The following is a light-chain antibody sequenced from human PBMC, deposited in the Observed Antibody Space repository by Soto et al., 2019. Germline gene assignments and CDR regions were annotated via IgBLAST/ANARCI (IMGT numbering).Light chain of an antibody. CDR1: ALPRQY. V-gene: IGLV3-25*03. CDR2: QDS. Sequence: SYELIQPPSVSVSPGQTARITCSGDALPRQYAYWYQQKAGQAPILLIYQDSARPSGIPERFSGSSSGTTVTLTISGVQAEDEADYYCQSADSSGNYVFGSGTKLTVL. J-gene: IGLJ1*01. CDR3: QSADSSGNYV.